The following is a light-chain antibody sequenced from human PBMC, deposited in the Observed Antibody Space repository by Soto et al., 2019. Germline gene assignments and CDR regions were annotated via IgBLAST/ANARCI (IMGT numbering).Light chain of an antibody. CDR3: CSYAGSSTSV. J-gene: IGLJ1*01. Sequence: SALTQPASVSGSPGQSITISCTGTSSDVGSYNLVSWYQQHPGKAPKLMIYEVSKRPSGVSNRFSGSKSGNTASLTISGLQAEDEAVYYCCSYAGSSTSVFGTGPKVTVL. CDR2: EVS. CDR1: SSDVGSYNL. V-gene: IGLV2-23*02.